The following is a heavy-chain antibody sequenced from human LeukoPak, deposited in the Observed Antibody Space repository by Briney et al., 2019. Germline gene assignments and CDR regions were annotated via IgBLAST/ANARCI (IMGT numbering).Heavy chain of an antibody. Sequence: GASVKVSCKASGYTFTGYYMHWVRQAPGQGLEWMGWINPNSGGTNYAQKFQGRVTMTRDTSISTAYMELSRLRSGDTAVYYCARDRGAAAGTGGIDWFDPWGQGTLVTVSS. CDR2: INPNSGGT. CDR1: GYTFTGYY. V-gene: IGHV1-2*02. CDR3: ARDRGAAAGTGGIDWFDP. J-gene: IGHJ5*02. D-gene: IGHD6-13*01.